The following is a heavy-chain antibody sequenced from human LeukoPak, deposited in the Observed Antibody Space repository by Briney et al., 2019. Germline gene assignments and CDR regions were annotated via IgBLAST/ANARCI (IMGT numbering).Heavy chain of an antibody. V-gene: IGHV3-30*02. CDR3: AKDSGTFSRYFDL. J-gene: IGHJ2*01. Sequence: GGSLRLSCAASGFTFSSYSMNWVRQAPGKGLEWVAFIRYDGSNKYYADSVKGRFTISRDNSKNTLYLQMNSLRAEDTAVYYCAKDSGTFSRYFDLWGRGTLVTVSS. D-gene: IGHD6-25*01. CDR1: GFTFSSYS. CDR2: IRYDGSNK.